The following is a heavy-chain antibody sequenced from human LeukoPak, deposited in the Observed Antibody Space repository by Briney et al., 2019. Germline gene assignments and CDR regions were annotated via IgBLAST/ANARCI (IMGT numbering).Heavy chain of an antibody. J-gene: IGHJ4*02. CDR1: GFTFSNAW. CDR2: IKSKTDGGTT. V-gene: IGHV3-15*01. D-gene: IGHD3-22*01. CDR3: TTDPDYYDSTGYYSHY. Sequence: GGSLRLSCAASGFTFSNAWMSWVRQAPGKGLEWVGRIKSKTDGGTTDYAAPAKGRFTISRDDSKNTLYLQMNSLKTEDTAVYYCTTDPDYYDSTGYYSHYWGQGTLVTVSS.